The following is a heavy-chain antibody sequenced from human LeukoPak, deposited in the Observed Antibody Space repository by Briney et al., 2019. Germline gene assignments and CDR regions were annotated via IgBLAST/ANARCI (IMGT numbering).Heavy chain of an antibody. Sequence: PSETLSLTCTVSGGSISSSSYYWGWIRQPPGKGLEWIGSIYYSGSTYYNPSLKSRVTISVDTSKNQFSLKLSSVTAADTAVYYCARNKIWFGEWASYYYMDVWGKGTTVTISS. CDR1: GGSISSSSYY. V-gene: IGHV4-39*07. D-gene: IGHD3-10*01. CDR3: ARNKIWFGEWASYYYMDV. J-gene: IGHJ6*03. CDR2: IYYSGST.